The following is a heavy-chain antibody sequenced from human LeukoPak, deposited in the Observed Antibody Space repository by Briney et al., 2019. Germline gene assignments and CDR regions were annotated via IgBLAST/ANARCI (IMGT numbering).Heavy chain of an antibody. Sequence: GGSLRLSCAASGFTFSSYAMSWVRQAPGKRLEWVSAISGSGGNTYYADSVKGRFTMSRDNSKNTLYLQMNSLRAEDTAVYFCAKTVSGSHSYQGGDYWGQGTLVTVST. CDR2: ISGSGGNT. J-gene: IGHJ4*02. D-gene: IGHD3-16*02. V-gene: IGHV3-23*01. CDR3: AKTVSGSHSYQGGDY. CDR1: GFTFSSYA.